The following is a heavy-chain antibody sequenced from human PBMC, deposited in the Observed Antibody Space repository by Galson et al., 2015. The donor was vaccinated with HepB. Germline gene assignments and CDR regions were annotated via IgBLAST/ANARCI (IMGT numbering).Heavy chain of an antibody. CDR3: ARLGHEGYHYYGMDV. Sequence: QSGAEVKKPGESLRISCKASGYSFTAFWIAWVRQIPGKGLEWMGRIDPSDSYTEDSPSFQGNVTISADRSITTAYLQWSSLKPSDTAMYYCARLGHEGYHYYGMDVWGQGTTVTVSS. CDR2: IDPSDSYT. D-gene: IGHD7-27*01. CDR1: GYSFTAFW. V-gene: IGHV5-10-1*01. J-gene: IGHJ6*02.